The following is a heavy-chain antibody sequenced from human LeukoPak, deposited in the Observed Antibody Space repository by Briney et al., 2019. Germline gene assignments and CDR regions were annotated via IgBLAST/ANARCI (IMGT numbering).Heavy chain of an antibody. V-gene: IGHV3-21*01. CDR2: ISSSSSYI. CDR3: ATSRFLEWLLYYYYYMDV. D-gene: IGHD3-3*01. Sequence: PGGSLRLSCAASGFTFSSYSMNWVRQAPGKGLEWVSSISSSSSYIYYADSVKGRFTISRDNAKNSLYLQMNSLRAEDTAVYYCATSRFLEWLLYYYYYMDVWGKGTTVTVSS. J-gene: IGHJ6*03. CDR1: GFTFSSYS.